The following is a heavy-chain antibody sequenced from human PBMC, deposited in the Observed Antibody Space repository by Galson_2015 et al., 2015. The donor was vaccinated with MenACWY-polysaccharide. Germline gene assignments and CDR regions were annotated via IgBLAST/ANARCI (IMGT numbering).Heavy chain of an antibody. J-gene: IGHJ4*02. V-gene: IGHV1-8*01. D-gene: IGHD1-26*01. CDR1: GYTFTSYD. Sequence: SVKVSCKASGYTFTSYDINWVRQATGQGLEWMGRVNPNSSNTGYAQKFQGRVTMTRNTSMSTAYMELSSLRSDDTAVYYCARGMGATSRPNYWGQGTLVIVSS. CDR2: VNPNSSNT. CDR3: ARGMGATSRPNY.